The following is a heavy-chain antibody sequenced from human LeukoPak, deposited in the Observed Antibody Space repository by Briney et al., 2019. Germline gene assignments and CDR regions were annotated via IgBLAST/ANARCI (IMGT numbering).Heavy chain of an antibody. CDR1: GFTVSSNY. V-gene: IGHV3-53*01. CDR2: IYSGGST. D-gene: IGHD3-10*01. J-gene: IGHJ4*02. Sequence: GGSLRLSCAASGFTVSSNYMSWGRQAPGKGLEWVSVIYSGGSTYYADSVKGRFTISRDNAKNTLYLQMSSLRAEDTAVYYSARDRGPRTGFMVREAYDYWGQGTLVTVSS. CDR3: ARDRGPRTGFMVREAYDY.